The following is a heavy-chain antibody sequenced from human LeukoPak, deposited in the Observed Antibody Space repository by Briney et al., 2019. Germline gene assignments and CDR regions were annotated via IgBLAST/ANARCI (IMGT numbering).Heavy chain of an antibody. V-gene: IGHV3-53*01. D-gene: IGHD6-13*01. CDR1: GFSVSDNS. CDR3: AKDRSIAAGDDAFDI. CDR2: IYSGTT. J-gene: IGHJ3*02. Sequence: GGSLRLSCTVSGFSVSDNSMSWVRQAPGKGLEWVSFIYSGTTHYSDSVKGRFTISRDNSKNTLYLQMNSLRAEDTAVYYCAKDRSIAAGDDAFDIWGQGTMVTVSS.